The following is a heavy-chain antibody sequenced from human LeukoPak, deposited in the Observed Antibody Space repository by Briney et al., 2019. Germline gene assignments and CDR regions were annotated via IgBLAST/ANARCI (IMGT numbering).Heavy chain of an antibody. J-gene: IGHJ3*02. D-gene: IGHD3-10*01. CDR3: ARGTTYDYGSGSYYNGAFDI. CDR2: ISGSGGST. CDR1: GFTFSSYA. Sequence: GGSLRLSCAASGFTFSSYAMSWVRQAPGKGLEWVSAISGSGGSTYYADSVKGRFTISRDNAKKSLYLQMNSLRAEDTAVYYCARGTTYDYGSGSYYNGAFDIWGQGTMVTVSS. V-gene: IGHV3-23*01.